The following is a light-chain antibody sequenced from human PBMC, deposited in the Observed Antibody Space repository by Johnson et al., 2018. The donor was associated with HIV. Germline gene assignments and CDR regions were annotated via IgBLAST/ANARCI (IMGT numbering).Light chain of an antibody. V-gene: IGLV1-51*02. CDR3: GTWDSSLSAYV. CDR1: SSNIGNNY. CDR2: ENN. Sequence: QSLLTQPPSVSAAAGQKVTISCSGSSSNIGNNYVSWYQQFPGTAPKLLIYENNKRPSGIPDRFSGSKSGTSATLAITGLQPGDEADYYCGTWDSSLSAYVFGNGTKVTVL. J-gene: IGLJ1*01.